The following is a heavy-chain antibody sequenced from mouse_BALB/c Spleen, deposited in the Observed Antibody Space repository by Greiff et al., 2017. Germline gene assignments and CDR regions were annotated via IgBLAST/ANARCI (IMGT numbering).Heavy chain of an antibody. CDR3: ARRGQLGLRYFDY. D-gene: IGHD3-2*01. CDR2: INPSTGYT. V-gene: IGHV1S26*01. CDR1: GYTFTSYW. J-gene: IGHJ2*01. Sequence: QVQLQQPGAELVKPGASVKMSCKASGYTFTSYWMHWVKQRPGQGLEWIGYINPSTGYTEYNQKFKDKATLTADKSSSTAYMQLSSLTSEDSAVYYCARRGQLGLRYFDYWGQGTTLTVSS.